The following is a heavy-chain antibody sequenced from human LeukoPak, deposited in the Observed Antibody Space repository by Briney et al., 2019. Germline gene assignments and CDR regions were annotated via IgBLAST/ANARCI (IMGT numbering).Heavy chain of an antibody. V-gene: IGHV3-11*01. CDR3: ARDTNNGLDV. CDR1: GFTFSDYY. J-gene: IGHJ6*02. Sequence: GGSLRLPCAASGFTFSDYYINWIRQAPGKGLEWVSHISSSGRLMQYADSVKGRFTITRDNAQNFMSLQMNSLKPEDTAVYYCARDTNNGLDVWDRGTTVTASS. CDR2: ISSSGRLM. D-gene: IGHD1-14*01.